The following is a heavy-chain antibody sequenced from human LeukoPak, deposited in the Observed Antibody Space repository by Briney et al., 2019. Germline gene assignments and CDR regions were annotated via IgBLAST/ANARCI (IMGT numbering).Heavy chain of an antibody. J-gene: IGHJ4*02. CDR1: GFTFSSYW. CDR3: AKETYIYETYYSDGSGSALDY. CDR2: IKQDGSEK. D-gene: IGHD3-22*01. V-gene: IGHV3-7*01. Sequence: GGSLRLSCAASGFTFSSYWMSWVRQAPGKGLEWVANIKQDGSEKYYADSVKGRFTISRDNSKNTLYLQMNSLRAEDTAVFYCAKETYIYETYYSDGSGSALDYWGQGTLVTVSS.